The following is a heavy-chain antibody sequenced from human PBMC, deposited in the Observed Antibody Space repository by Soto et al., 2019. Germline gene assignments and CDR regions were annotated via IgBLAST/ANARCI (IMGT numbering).Heavy chain of an antibody. CDR1: GGTVSSYR. J-gene: IGHJ4*02. Sequence: SVKVSCKASGGTVSSYRFNWVRQARGQGLEWLGGIVPIYRTADYAQKFQGRVTITADESTRTVYMELSSLKSQDTALYYCARDSGAKLSSSWGQGTLVTVSS. CDR3: ARDSGAKLSSS. D-gene: IGHD6-13*01. CDR2: IVPIYRTA. V-gene: IGHV1-69*13.